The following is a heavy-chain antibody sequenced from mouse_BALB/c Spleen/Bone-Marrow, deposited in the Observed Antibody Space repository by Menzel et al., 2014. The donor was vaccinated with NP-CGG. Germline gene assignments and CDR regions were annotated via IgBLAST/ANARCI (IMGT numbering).Heavy chain of an antibody. CDR1: GFNIXDTY. Sequence: EVQLQQSGAELVKPGASVKLSCTASGFNIXDTYVHWVKQRPEQGLEWIGKIDTANGNTKYDPKFQGKATITADTSSNTAYLQLSSLTSEDTAVYYCARWSLNYYAMDYWGQGTSVTVSS. CDR3: ARWSLNYYAMDY. V-gene: IGHV14-3*02. CDR2: IDTANGNT. J-gene: IGHJ4*01.